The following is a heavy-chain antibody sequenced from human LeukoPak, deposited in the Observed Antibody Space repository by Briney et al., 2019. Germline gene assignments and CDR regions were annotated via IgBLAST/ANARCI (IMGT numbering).Heavy chain of an antibody. Sequence: GGSLRLSCAASGFALSSYVMSWVRQVPGKGLEWVSTITVGGGTYYADSVKGRFTISRDNSKNTLFLQMNTLGAEDTALFYCAKSPAAPYYFDYWGQGTLVTVSS. CDR2: ITVGGGT. D-gene: IGHD6-13*01. CDR3: AKSPAAPYYFDY. CDR1: GFALSSYV. J-gene: IGHJ4*02. V-gene: IGHV3-23*01.